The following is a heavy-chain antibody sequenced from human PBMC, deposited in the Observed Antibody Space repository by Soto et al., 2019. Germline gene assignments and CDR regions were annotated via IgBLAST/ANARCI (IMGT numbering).Heavy chain of an antibody. V-gene: IGHV3-48*01. D-gene: IGHD4-17*01. Sequence: EVQLVESGGGLVQPGGSLRLSCAASGFTFSSYSMNWVRQAPGKGLEWVSYISSSSSTIYYADSVKGRFTISRDNAKNSLYLQMNSLRAEDTAVYYCARDSYGDYGYYYYMDVWGKGTTVTVSS. CDR3: ARDSYGDYGYYYYMDV. J-gene: IGHJ6*03. CDR1: GFTFSSYS. CDR2: ISSSSSTI.